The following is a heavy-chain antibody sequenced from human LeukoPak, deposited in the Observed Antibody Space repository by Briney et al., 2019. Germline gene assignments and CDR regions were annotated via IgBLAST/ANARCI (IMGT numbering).Heavy chain of an antibody. V-gene: IGHV3-30*02. Sequence: GGPLRLSCAASGFTFSSYGMHWVRQAPGKGLEWVAFIRYDGSNKYYADSVKGRFTISRDNSKNTLYLQMNSLRAEDTAVYYCAKGLDIAAAGTSEIDYWGQGTLVTVSS. CDR3: AKGLDIAAAGTSEIDY. J-gene: IGHJ4*02. CDR1: GFTFSSYG. CDR2: IRYDGSNK. D-gene: IGHD6-13*01.